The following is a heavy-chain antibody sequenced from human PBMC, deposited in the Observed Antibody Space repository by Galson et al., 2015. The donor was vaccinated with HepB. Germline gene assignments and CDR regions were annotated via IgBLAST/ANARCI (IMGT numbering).Heavy chain of an antibody. CDR1: GFSFSSYG. J-gene: IGHJ6*03. Sequence: SLRLSCAASGFSFSSYGMHWVRQAPGKGLEWVAFTHDDGKNNYYGDSVKGRFTVSRDNSKNTLYLQMNSLRAEDTAIYYCGREYSNSWPYVDVWGKGIAVTVSS. V-gene: IGHV3-30*02. D-gene: IGHD6-13*01. CDR3: GREYSNSWPYVDV. CDR2: THDDGKNN.